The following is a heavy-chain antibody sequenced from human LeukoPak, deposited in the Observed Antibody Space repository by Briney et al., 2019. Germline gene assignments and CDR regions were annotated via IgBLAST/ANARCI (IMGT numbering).Heavy chain of an antibody. CDR1: GYTFTSYG. Sequence: GASVKVSCKASGYTFTSYGISWVRQAPGQGLEWMGWISAYNGNTNYAQKLQGRVTMTTDTSTSTAYMELRSLRSDDTAVYYCARAGGNSVSGANHDAFDIWGQGTMVTVSS. J-gene: IGHJ3*02. CDR3: ARAGGNSVSGANHDAFDI. V-gene: IGHV1-18*01. D-gene: IGHD4-23*01. CDR2: ISAYNGNT.